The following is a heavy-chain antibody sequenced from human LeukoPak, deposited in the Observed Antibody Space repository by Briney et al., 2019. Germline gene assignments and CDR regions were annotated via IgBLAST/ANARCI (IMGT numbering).Heavy chain of an antibody. Sequence: PGGSLRLSCAASGFTFSTYSVNWVRQTPGKGLEWVSSIDDTSSYIYYADSVKGRFTISRDNAKNSLYLQMNSLRAEDTAVYYCARGGYSGYRAFDIWGQGTMVTVSS. CDR2: IDDTSSYI. CDR3: ARGGYSGYRAFDI. V-gene: IGHV3-21*01. CDR1: GFTFSTYS. D-gene: IGHD5-12*01. J-gene: IGHJ3*02.